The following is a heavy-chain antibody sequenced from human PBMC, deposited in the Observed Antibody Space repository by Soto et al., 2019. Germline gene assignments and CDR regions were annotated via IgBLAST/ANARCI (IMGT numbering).Heavy chain of an antibody. CDR3: ARVGRFCSSDNCPYYYYGMDV. D-gene: IGHD2-2*01. V-gene: IGHV4-30-4*01. J-gene: IGHJ6*01. Sequence: SETLSLTCTVSGGSIRSADDFWSWIRQPPGKGLEWIGYIYYSGSTQYNPSLKSRVALSIDTSKNQVSLKMNSVTAADRAVYYCARVGRFCSSDNCPYYYYGMDVWGQGTTVTVSS. CDR2: IYYSGST. CDR1: GGSIRSADDF.